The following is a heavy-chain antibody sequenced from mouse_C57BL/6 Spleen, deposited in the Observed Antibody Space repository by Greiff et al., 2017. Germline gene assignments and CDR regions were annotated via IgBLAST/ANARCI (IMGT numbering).Heavy chain of an antibody. CDR1: GFTFSDYG. CDR3: ATSYYDYGAIDY. CDR2: ISSGSSTI. D-gene: IGHD2-4*01. Sequence: EVMLVESGGGLVKPGGSLKLSCAASGFTFSDYGMHWVRQAPEKGLEWVAYISSGSSTIYYADTVKGRFTLSRDNAKNPLFLQMTSLRSEDTALYDCATSYYDYGAIDYWGQGTSVTVSA. J-gene: IGHJ4*01. V-gene: IGHV5-17*01.